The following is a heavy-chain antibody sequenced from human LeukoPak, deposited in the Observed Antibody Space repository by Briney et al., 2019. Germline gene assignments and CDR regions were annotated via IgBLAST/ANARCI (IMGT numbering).Heavy chain of an antibody. D-gene: IGHD3-22*01. Sequence: ASVKVSCKASGYTFTGYYMHWVRQAPGQGLEWIGWINPNSGGTNYAQKFQGRVTMTRDTSISTAYMELSRLRSDDTAVYYCARDGGSSGYYYGYYYYYMDVWGKGTTVTVSS. J-gene: IGHJ6*03. V-gene: IGHV1-2*02. CDR2: INPNSGGT. CDR1: GYTFTGYY. CDR3: ARDGGSSGYYYGYYYYYMDV.